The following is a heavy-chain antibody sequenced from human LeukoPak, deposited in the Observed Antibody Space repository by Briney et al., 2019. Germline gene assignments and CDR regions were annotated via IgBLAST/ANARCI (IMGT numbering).Heavy chain of an antibody. CDR2: INHSGST. J-gene: IGHJ5*02. CDR1: GGSFSGYY. D-gene: IGHD2-15*01. CDR3: ARDTSVGWFEA. Sequence: SETLSLTCAVYGGSFSGYYWSWIRQPPGKGLEWIGEINHSGSTSYNPSLKSRVTISVDTSKNQFSLKLSSVTAADTAVYYCARDTSVGWFEAWGQGTLVTVSS. V-gene: IGHV4-34*01.